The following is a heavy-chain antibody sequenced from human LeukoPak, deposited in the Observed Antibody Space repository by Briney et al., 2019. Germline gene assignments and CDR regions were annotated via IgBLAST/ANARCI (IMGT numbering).Heavy chain of an antibody. J-gene: IGHJ6*02. CDR3: ARECGRYCSSTSCYYYYGMDV. CDR2: IIPILGIA. D-gene: IGHD2-2*01. V-gene: IGHV1-69*04. Sequence: ASVKVSCKASGGTFSSYAISWVRQALGQGLEWMGRIIPILGIANYAQKFQGRVTITADKSTSTAYMELSSLRSEDTAVYYCARECGRYCSSTSCYYYYGMDVWGQGTTFTVSS. CDR1: GGTFSSYA.